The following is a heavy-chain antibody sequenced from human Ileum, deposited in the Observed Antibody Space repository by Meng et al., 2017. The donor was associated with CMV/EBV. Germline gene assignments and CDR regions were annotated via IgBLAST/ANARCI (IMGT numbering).Heavy chain of an antibody. CDR3: VRQVVAASFDY. CDR1: GGSIPSGNCH. V-gene: IGHV4-30-4*08. J-gene: IGHJ4*02. D-gene: IGHD2-15*01. CDR2: IYYSGSP. Sequence: QLQESGPVLVMPSQPLSLPRTVSGGSIPSGNCHWSWFRQPPGRGLEWIGYIYYSGSPYYKPSLKSRVTISLDTSKNQFSLNLRSVTATDSAVYYCVRQVVAASFDYWGQGALVTVSS.